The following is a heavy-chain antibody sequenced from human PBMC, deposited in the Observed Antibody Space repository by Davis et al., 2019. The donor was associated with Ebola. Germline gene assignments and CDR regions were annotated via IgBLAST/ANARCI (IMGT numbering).Heavy chain of an antibody. CDR1: GLSVRASY. CDR2: IYSGGST. CDR3: TRDGYDTFTPYSSV. V-gene: IGHV3-66*01. Sequence: PGGSLRLSCAVAGLSVRASYISWVRQAPGKGLEWVSVIYSGGSTYYGDSVKDRFTISRDTSRNTVYLQMTNVSVEDTALYYCTRDGYDTFTPYSSVWGQGTPVTVSS. J-gene: IGHJ4*02. D-gene: IGHD5-12*01.